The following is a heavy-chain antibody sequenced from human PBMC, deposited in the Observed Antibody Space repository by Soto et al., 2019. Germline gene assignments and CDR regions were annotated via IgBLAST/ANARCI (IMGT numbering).Heavy chain of an antibody. J-gene: IGHJ5*01. CDR1: GDSVSSNSAV. V-gene: IGHV6-1*01. CDR2: TYYRSRWFN. CDR3: ARLRGDSWFDF. Sequence: SQTLSLTCAISGDSVSSNSAVWNWIRQSPSRGLEWLGRTYYRSRWFNDYAGSVKGRITINPDTSNNQFSLQLTSLSPDDTAVYYCARLRGDSWFDFWGQGTRVTVSS.